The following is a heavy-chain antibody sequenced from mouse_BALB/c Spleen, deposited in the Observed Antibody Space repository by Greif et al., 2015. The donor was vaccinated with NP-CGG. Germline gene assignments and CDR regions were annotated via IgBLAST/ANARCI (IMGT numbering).Heavy chain of an antibody. CDR1: GFSFSDYG. J-gene: IGHJ2*01. CDR2: ISNCAYSI. CDR3: ERFITTVGFDH. V-gene: IGHV5-15*02. D-gene: IGHD1-1*01. Sequence: EVTLVESGGGLVQPGGARKLSCASSGFSFSDYGMAWVRQASGKGPEWGAFISNCAYSIYYADTVTGRFTISRENAKNTLYLEMSSLRSEDTAMYYCERFITTVGFDHWGQGATLAVSS.